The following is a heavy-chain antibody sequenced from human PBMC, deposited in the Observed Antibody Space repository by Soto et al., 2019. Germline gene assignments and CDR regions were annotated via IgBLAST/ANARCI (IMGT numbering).Heavy chain of an antibody. CDR3: ERAEGGSSPWDWFDP. D-gene: IGHD3-16*01. Sequence: PSETLSLTCTVSGGSISSYYWSWIRQPPGKGLEWIGYIYYSGSTNYNPSLKSRVTISVDTSKNQFSLKLSSVTAADTAVYYCERAEGGSSPWDWFDPWGQGTLVTVSS. J-gene: IGHJ5*02. V-gene: IGHV4-59*12. CDR1: GGSISSYY. CDR2: IYYSGST.